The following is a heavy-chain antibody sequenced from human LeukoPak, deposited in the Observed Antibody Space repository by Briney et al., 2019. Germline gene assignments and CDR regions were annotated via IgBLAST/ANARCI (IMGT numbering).Heavy chain of an antibody. D-gene: IGHD2-15*01. J-gene: IGHJ4*02. V-gene: IGHV3-53*01. CDR2: IYSGGST. CDR3: ARTRGDYFDY. CDR1: GFTFSSYS. Sequence: PGGSLRLSCAASGFTFSSYSMNWVRQAPGKGLEWVSVIYSGGSTYYADSVKGRFTISRDNSKNTLYLQMNSLRAEDTAVYYCARTRGDYFDYWGQGTLVTVSS.